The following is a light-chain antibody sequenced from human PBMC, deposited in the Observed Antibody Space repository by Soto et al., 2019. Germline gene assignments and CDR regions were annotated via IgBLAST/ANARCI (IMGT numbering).Light chain of an antibody. CDR1: SSDVGAYNF. J-gene: IGLJ2*01. CDR2: EVS. Sequence: QSALTQPASVSGSPGQSITISCTGTSSDVGAYNFVSWYQQFPGKAPKLMIYEVSNRPSGVSDRFSGSKSGNTASLIISGLQAEAEADYYCSSQTGSATMVFGGGTKLTVL. CDR3: SSQTGSATMV. V-gene: IGLV2-14*01.